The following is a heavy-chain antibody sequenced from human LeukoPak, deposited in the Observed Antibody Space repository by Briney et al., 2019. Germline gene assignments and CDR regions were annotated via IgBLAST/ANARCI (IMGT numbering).Heavy chain of an antibody. Sequence: SETLSLTCTVSGGSISSYYWSWIRQPPGKGLESIGYIYYSGSTNYNPSLKSRVTISVDTSKNQFSLKLSSVTAADTAVYYCARGSGYSSSWYLSYYYYMDVWGKGTTVTVSS. CDR2: IYYSGST. V-gene: IGHV4-59*01. CDR3: ARGSGYSSSWYLSYYYYMDV. CDR1: GGSISSYY. D-gene: IGHD6-13*01. J-gene: IGHJ6*03.